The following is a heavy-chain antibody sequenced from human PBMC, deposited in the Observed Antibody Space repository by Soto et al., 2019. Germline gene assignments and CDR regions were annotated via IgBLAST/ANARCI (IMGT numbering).Heavy chain of an antibody. D-gene: IGHD4-17*01. CDR1: GGSISSDHYH. CDR2: IHYSGRV. V-gene: IGHV4-30-4*01. Sequence: QVQLQESGPGLVRPSQTLSLTCTVSGGSISSDHYHWTWIRQTPGKGLEWIGYIHYSGRVYYNPSLQSPVTMSVDTSKNLFSLKLSSVTAADTAVYFCVREDDGGDRDYYGLDVWGQGTTVTVSS. J-gene: IGHJ6*02. CDR3: VREDDGGDRDYYGLDV.